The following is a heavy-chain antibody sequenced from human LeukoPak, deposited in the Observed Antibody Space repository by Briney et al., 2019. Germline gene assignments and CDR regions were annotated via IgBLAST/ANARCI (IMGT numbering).Heavy chain of an antibody. CDR3: AGGPGGDIGGYYSGAFDI. CDR2: INPGDSDT. Sequence: GECLKISCKGSGYIFTTYWIGWVRRMPGKGLVWMGLINPGDSDTRYSPSFQGRVTISADKSISTAYLQWRSLKASDTAMYYCAGGPGGDIGGYYSGAFDIWGQGTMVIVSS. J-gene: IGHJ3*02. V-gene: IGHV5-51*01. CDR1: GYIFTTYW. D-gene: IGHD3-22*01.